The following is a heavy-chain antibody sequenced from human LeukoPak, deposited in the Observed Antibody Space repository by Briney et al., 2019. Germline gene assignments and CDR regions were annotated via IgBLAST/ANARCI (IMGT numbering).Heavy chain of an antibody. CDR1: GFTVSSNY. Sequence: PGGSLRLSCAASGFTVSSNYMSWVRQAPGKGLEWVSVIYSGGSTYYADSVKGRFTVSRDNSKNTLYLQMNSLRAEDTAVYYCAREIYGSSGWDAFDIWGQGTMVTVSS. V-gene: IGHV3-66*01. CDR3: AREIYGSSGWDAFDI. J-gene: IGHJ3*02. D-gene: IGHD6-19*01. CDR2: IYSGGST.